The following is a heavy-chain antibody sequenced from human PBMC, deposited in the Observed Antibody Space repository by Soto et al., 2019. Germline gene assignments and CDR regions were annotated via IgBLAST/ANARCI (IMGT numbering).Heavy chain of an antibody. J-gene: IGHJ4*02. Sequence: GGSLRLSCAASGFTFSSYGMHWVRQAPGKGLEWVAVISYDGSNKYYADSVKGRFTISRDNSKNTLYLQMNSLRAEDTAVYYCAKAMYSSEKPAPDFDYWGQGTLVTVSS. D-gene: IGHD6-25*01. CDR2: ISYDGSNK. V-gene: IGHV3-30*18. CDR3: AKAMYSSEKPAPDFDY. CDR1: GFTFSSYG.